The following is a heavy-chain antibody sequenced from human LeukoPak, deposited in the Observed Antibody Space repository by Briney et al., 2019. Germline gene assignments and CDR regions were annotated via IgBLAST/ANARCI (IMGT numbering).Heavy chain of an antibody. CDR1: GGSISSDY. CDR3: ARPVAGTVDAFDI. J-gene: IGHJ3*02. Sequence: SETLSLTCTVSGGSISSDYWSWIRQPPGKGLEWIGYISYSGRTYYNPSLRSRVTISVDTSKNQFSLKLSSVTAADTAVFYCARPVAGTVDAFDIWGQGTMVTVSS. CDR2: ISYSGRT. V-gene: IGHV4-59*08. D-gene: IGHD6-19*01.